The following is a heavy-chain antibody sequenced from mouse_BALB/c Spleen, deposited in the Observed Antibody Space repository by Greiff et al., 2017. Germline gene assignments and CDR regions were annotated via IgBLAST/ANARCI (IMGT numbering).Heavy chain of an antibody. J-gene: IGHJ2*01. CDR1: GFTFSSYA. V-gene: IGHV5-9-3*01. CDR3: ARQGGTPYFDY. CDR2: ISSGGSYT. Sequence: EVKVVESGGGLVKPGGSLKLSCAASGFTFSSYAMSWVRQTPEKRLEWVATISSGGSYTYYPDSVKGRFTISRDNAKNTLYLQMSSLRSEDTAMYYCARQGGTPYFDYWGQGTTLTVSS. D-gene: IGHD4-1*01.